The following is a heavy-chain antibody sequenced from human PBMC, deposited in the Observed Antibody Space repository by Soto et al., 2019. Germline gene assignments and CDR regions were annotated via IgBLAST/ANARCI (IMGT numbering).Heavy chain of an antibody. D-gene: IGHD2-15*01. CDR1: GCTFSSSW. CDR3: ASYPPVVKGY. Sequence: PGGSRRRSCAAAGCTFSSSWMHWVRQAPGKGLVWVSRIDSDGSSTSYADSVKGRFAISRDNAKNTLYLQMNSLRAEDTAVYYCASYPPVVKGYWGQGTLVTVSS. CDR2: IDSDGSST. J-gene: IGHJ4*02. V-gene: IGHV3-74*01.